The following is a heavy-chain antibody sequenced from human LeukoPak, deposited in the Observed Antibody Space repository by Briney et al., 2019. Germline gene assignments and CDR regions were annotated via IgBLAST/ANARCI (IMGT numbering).Heavy chain of an antibody. CDR1: GFIFGNYA. CDR3: AKDQTGDGYNAI. D-gene: IGHD5-24*01. CDR2: IHRGGGSI. V-gene: IGHV3-23*01. Sequence: PGGSLRLSCAASGFIFGNYAMSWVRQAPGKGLEWVAIIHRGGGSIYYADSVKGRFTISRDDSRNTLYLQMNSLRAADTAVYYCAKDQTGDGYNAIWGQGTLVTVSS. J-gene: IGHJ4*02.